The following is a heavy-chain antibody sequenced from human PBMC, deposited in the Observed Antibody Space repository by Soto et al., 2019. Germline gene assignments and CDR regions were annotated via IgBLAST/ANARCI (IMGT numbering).Heavy chain of an antibody. J-gene: IGHJ4*02. CDR2: ISGSGGNT. CDR1: GFTFSSYA. V-gene: IGHV3-23*01. Sequence: EVQLLESGGGLVQPGGSLRLSCAASGFTFSSYAMSWVRQAPGKGLDWVSAISGSGGNTYYADSLKGRFTISRDNSKNTLYLQMNSLRAEDTAVYDCAKSLVARPYDYWGQGTLVTVSS. CDR3: AKSLVARPYDY. D-gene: IGHD6-6*01.